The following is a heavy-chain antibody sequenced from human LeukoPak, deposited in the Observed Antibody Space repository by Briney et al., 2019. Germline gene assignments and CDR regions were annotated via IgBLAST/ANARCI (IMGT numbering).Heavy chain of an antibody. CDR3: ARELGVGVIGDAFDI. V-gene: IGHV3-74*01. CDR1: GFTFSSYS. CDR2: VNTDGSST. D-gene: IGHD3-22*01. Sequence: AGGSLRLSCAASGFTFSSYSMNWVRQAPGQGLAWVSRVNTDGSSTTYAESVKGRFTISKDNAKNTLYLQMNGLRAEDTAVYYCARELGVGVIGDAFDIWGQGTVVTVSS. J-gene: IGHJ3*02.